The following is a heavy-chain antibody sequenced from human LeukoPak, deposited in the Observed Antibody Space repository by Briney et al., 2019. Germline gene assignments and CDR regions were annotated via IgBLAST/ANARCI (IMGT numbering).Heavy chain of an antibody. V-gene: IGHV3-11*06. CDR2: ISGSGHDI. D-gene: IGHD3-10*01. CDR3: ASPAGGAKVAYYYYYMDV. J-gene: IGHJ6*03. CDR1: GFTFSDSY. Sequence: GGSLRLSCAASGFTFSDSYMTWVRQAPGKGVEWVAYISGSGHDINYSDSVKGRFTISRDNSKNTLYLQMNSLRAEDTAVYYCASPAGGAKVAYYYYYMDVWGKGTTVTVSS.